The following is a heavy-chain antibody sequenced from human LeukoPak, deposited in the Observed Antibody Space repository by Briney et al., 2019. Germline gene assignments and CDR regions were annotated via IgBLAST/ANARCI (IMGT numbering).Heavy chain of an antibody. Sequence: GGSLRLSCAASGLTFTSQAMSWFRQAPGKGLEWVSAIDGLDGSTYYADSVRGRFTMPRENPKNTLSLQMSSLRADDTALYFCSVRRGDYYDYWGQGTLVTVAS. CDR1: GLTFTSQA. CDR3: SVRRGDYYDY. D-gene: IGHD3-10*02. V-gene: IGHV3-23*01. CDR2: IDGLDGST. J-gene: IGHJ4*02.